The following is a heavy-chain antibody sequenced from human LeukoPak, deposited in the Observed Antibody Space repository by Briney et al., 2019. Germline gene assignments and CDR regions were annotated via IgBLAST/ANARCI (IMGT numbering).Heavy chain of an antibody. CDR3: AKLASLGIAATVDY. J-gene: IGHJ4*02. CDR1: GFTFSSYE. CDR2: ISSSGSTI. V-gene: IGHV3-48*03. D-gene: IGHD6-13*01. Sequence: GGSLRLSRAASGFTFSSYEMNWVRQAPGKGLEWVSYISSSGSTIYYADSVKGRFTISRDNAMNSLYLEMNSLRAEDTAVYYCAKLASLGIAATVDYWGQGTLVTVSS.